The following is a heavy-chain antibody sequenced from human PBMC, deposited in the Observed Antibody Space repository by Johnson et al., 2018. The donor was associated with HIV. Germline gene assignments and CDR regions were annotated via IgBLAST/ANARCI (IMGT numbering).Heavy chain of an antibody. V-gene: IGHV3-23*04. CDR3: AKESETYGGNIGFEHPFDI. J-gene: IGHJ3*02. CDR1: GFTFSSYA. CDR2: ISGSGGST. D-gene: IGHD4-23*01. Sequence: VQLVESGGGLVQPGGSLRLSCAASGFTFSSYAMSWVRQAPGKGLEWVSAISGSGGSTYYADSVKGRFTISRDNSKNTLYLQMNSLRAEETAVYYCAKESETYGGNIGFEHPFDIWGQGTMVTVSS.